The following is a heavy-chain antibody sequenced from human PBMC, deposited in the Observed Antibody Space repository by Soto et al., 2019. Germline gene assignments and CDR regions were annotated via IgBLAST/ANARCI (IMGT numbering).Heavy chain of an antibody. CDR2: IYYSGST. J-gene: IGHJ6*02. V-gene: IGHV4-61*01. CDR1: GGSVSSGSYY. Sequence: QVQLQESGPGLVKPSETLSLTCTVSGGSVSSGSYYWSWIRQPPGKGLEWIGYIYYSGSTNYNPSLKSRVTISVDTSKNQFSLKLSSVTAADTAVYYCARAMDSYYYGAMDVCGQGTTVTVSS. CDR3: ARAMDSYYYGAMDV. D-gene: IGHD3-10*01.